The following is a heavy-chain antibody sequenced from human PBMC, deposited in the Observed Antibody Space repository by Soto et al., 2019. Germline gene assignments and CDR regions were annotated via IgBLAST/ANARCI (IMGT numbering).Heavy chain of an antibody. D-gene: IGHD5-18*01. Sequence: GGSLRLSCAASGFTFSDHYMDWVRQAPGKGLEWVGRTRNKANSYTTEYAASVKGRFTISRDDSKNSLYLQMNSLKTEDTAVYYCARIHHYYYGMDVWGQGTTVTVSS. J-gene: IGHJ6*02. CDR1: GFTFSDHY. V-gene: IGHV3-72*01. CDR2: TRNKANSYTT. CDR3: ARIHHYYYGMDV.